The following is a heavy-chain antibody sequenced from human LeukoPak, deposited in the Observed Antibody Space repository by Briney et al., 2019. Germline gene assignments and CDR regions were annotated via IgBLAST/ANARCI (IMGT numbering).Heavy chain of an antibody. V-gene: IGHV4-59*01. CDR2: IYFRGSA. Sequence: SQTLSLTCTVSGGSLTSYSWSGIRQPPRRRLGWRGDIYFRGSANSTPSLRSRVTISVETCKRQFSLRLTSLSAARTALYYCARFSAGYSYALDYWGQGNLVTVSS. J-gene: IGHJ4*02. D-gene: IGHD5-18*01. CDR1: GGSLTSYS. CDR3: ARFSAGYSYALDY.